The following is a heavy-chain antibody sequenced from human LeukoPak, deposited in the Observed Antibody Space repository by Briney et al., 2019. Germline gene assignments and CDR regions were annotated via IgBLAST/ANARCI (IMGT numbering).Heavy chain of an antibody. Sequence: ESGPTLVKPTQTLTLTCTFSGFSLSTSGVGVGWIRQPPGKALEWLALIYWDDDKRYSPSLKSRLTITKDTSKNQEVLTMTNMDPVDTATYYCAHRDLDKATIWGRWYWGQGTLVTVSS. D-gene: IGHD5-12*01. CDR2: IYWDDDK. CDR1: GFSLSTSGVG. CDR3: AHRDLDKATIWGRWY. J-gene: IGHJ4*02. V-gene: IGHV2-5*02.